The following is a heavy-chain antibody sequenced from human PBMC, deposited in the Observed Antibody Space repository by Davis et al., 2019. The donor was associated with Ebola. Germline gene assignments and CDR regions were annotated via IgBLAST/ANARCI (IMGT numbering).Heavy chain of an antibody. V-gene: IGHV1-69*05. CDR1: GGTFSSYA. CDR3: ARRVGARSGFDY. CDR2: IIPIFGTA. Sequence: SVKVSCKASGGTFSSYAISWVRQAPGQGLEWMGGIIPIFGTANYAQKFQGRITMTRNISISTAYMELSSLRSEDTAVYYCARRVGARSGFDYWGQGSLVTVSS. J-gene: IGHJ4*02. D-gene: IGHD1-26*01.